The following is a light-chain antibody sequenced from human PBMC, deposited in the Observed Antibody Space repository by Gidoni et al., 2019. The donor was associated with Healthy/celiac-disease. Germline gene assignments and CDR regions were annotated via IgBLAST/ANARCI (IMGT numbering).Light chain of an antibody. CDR3: QQYGSSSFT. Sequence: ELVLTQSPGTLSLSPGERATISCRASQSVSSSYLAWYQQKPGQAPRLLIYGASSRATGIPDRFSGSGSGTDFTLTISRLEPEDFAVYYCQQYGSSSFTFGPGTKVDIK. CDR1: QSVSSSY. V-gene: IGKV3-20*01. CDR2: GAS. J-gene: IGKJ3*01.